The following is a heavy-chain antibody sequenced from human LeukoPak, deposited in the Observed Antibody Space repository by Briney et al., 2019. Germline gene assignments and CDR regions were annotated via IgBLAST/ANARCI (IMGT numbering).Heavy chain of an antibody. CDR3: ARAYCSGGSCYPFDY. J-gene: IGHJ4*02. D-gene: IGHD2-15*01. V-gene: IGHV3-48*03. CDR2: ISSSGSTI. Sequence: PGGSLRLSCAASGFTFSSYEMNWVRQAPGKGLEWVSYISSSGSTIYYADSVKGRFTISRDNAKNSLYLQMNSLRVEDTAIYYCARAYCSGGSCYPFDYWGQGTLVTVSS. CDR1: GFTFSSYE.